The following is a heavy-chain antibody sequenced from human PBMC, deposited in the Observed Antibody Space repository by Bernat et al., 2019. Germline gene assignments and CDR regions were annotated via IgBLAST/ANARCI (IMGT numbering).Heavy chain of an antibody. Sequence: QVQLQESGPGLVKPSQTLSLTCTVSGGSISSGGYYWSWIRQHPGKGLEWIGYIYYSGSTYYNPSLKSRVTISVDTSKNQFSLKLSSVTAADTAVYYCARDRMGYDSSGYQGGHYFDYWGQGTLVTVSS. CDR2: IYYSGST. V-gene: IGHV4-31*03. D-gene: IGHD3-22*01. J-gene: IGHJ4*02. CDR3: ARDRMGYDSSGYQGGHYFDY. CDR1: GGSISSGGYY.